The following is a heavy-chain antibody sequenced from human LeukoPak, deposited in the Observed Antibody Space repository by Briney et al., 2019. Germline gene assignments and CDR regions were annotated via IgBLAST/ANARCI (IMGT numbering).Heavy chain of an antibody. CDR1: EFSVGSNY. CDR3: AREGT. CDR2: INSDGSNT. V-gene: IGHV3-74*01. Sequence: GGSLRLSCAASEFSVGSNYMTWVRQAPGKGLVWVSRINSDGSNTNYADSVKGRFTISRDNATNTLYLQMNSLRAEDTAVYYCAREGTWGKGTTVTVSS. J-gene: IGHJ6*04. D-gene: IGHD1-1*01.